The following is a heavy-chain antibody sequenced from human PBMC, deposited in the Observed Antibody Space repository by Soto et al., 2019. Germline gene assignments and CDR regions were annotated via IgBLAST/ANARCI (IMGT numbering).Heavy chain of an antibody. CDR2: INHYNGNT. CDR3: ARNRVGVPRWLVGPYDY. V-gene: IGHV1-18*01. J-gene: IGHJ4*02. Sequence: ASVTVSCKTSGYTFTPYGISWVRQAPGQGLEWMGWINHYNGNTDYAESLQGRVTMTTETSTNTAYMELRSLKSDDTAIYYCARNRVGVPRWLVGPYDYWGQGTLVTDSS. CDR1: GYTFTPYG. D-gene: IGHD6-19*01.